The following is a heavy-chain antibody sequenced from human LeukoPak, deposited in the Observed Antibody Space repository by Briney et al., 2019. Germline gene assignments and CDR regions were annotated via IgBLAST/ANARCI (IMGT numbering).Heavy chain of an antibody. CDR3: ANVPGALDY. J-gene: IGHJ4*02. Sequence: GGSLRLSCAASGFTFSNYDMHWVRQAPGKGLEWVALISYDGSNKYYADSVKGRFTISRDNSKNTLYLQMNSLRTEDTAVYYCANVPGALDYWGQGTLVTVSS. V-gene: IGHV3-30*18. CDR1: GFTFSNYD. CDR2: ISYDGSNK. D-gene: IGHD1-26*01.